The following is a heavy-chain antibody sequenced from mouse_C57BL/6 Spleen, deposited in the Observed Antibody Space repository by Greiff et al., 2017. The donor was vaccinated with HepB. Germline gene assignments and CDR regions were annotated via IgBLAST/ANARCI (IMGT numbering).Heavy chain of an antibody. CDR3: ARAQLRHYFDY. D-gene: IGHD3-2*02. V-gene: IGHV1-69*01. J-gene: IGHJ2*01. CDR1: GYTFTSYW. Sequence: VQLQQSGAELVMPGASVKLSCKASGYTFTSYWMHWVKQRPGQGLEWIGEIDPSDSYTNYNQKFKGKSTLTVDKSSSTAYMQLSSLTSEDSAVYYCARAQLRHYFDYWGQGTTLTVSS. CDR2: IDPSDSYT.